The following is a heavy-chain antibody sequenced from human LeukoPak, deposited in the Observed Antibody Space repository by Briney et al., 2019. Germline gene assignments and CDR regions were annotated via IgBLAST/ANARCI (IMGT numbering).Heavy chain of an antibody. Sequence: PGGSLRLSCAASEFTFSTYWMSWVRQAPGKGLEWVANIKQDESEKYYVDSVKGRFTISRDNAKNSLYLQMNSLRVEDTAVYYCAGYVAAAGPFVDYWGQGTLVTVSS. J-gene: IGHJ4*02. CDR2: IKQDESEK. CDR1: EFTFSTYW. CDR3: AGYVAAAGPFVDY. V-gene: IGHV3-7*01. D-gene: IGHD6-13*01.